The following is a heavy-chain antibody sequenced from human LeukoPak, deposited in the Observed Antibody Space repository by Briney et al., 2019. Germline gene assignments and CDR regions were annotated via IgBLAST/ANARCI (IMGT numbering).Heavy chain of an antibody. CDR1: GYSISSGHY. J-gene: IGHJ4*02. V-gene: IGHV4-38-2*02. D-gene: IGHD6-19*01. CDR2: IYYSGST. CDR3: ARVVYSSGYYMDY. Sequence: SETLSLTCTVSGYSISSGHYWGWLRPPPGKGLEWIGSIYYSGSTHYNPSLKSRVIISVDTSKNQFSLKLSSVTAADTAVYYCARVVYSSGYYMDYWGQGTLVTVSS.